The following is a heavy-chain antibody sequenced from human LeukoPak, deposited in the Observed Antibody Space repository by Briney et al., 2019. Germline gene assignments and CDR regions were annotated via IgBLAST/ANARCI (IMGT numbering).Heavy chain of an antibody. D-gene: IGHD3-22*01. CDR3: ARDVGNYYDSSGPADY. J-gene: IGHJ4*02. CDR2: IYYSGST. CDR1: GGSISSGSYY. Sequence: SETLSLTCTVSGGSISSGSYYWSWIRQPPGKGLEWIGYIYYSGSTNYNPSLKSRVTISVDTSKNQFSLKLSSVTAADTAVYYCARDVGNYYDSSGPADYWGQGTLVTVSS. V-gene: IGHV4-61*01.